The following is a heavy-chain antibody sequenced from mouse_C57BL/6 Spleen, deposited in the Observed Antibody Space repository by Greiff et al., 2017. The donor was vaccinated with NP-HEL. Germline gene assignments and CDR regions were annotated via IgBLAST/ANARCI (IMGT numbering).Heavy chain of an antibody. CDR3: ARRDYGSSEFAY. CDR2: IDPSDSYT. J-gene: IGHJ3*01. V-gene: IGHV1-59*01. Sequence: QVQLQQPGAELVRPGTSVKLSCKASGYTFTSYWMHWVKQRPGQGLEWIGVIDPSDSYTNYIQKFKGKATLTVDTSSSTAYMQLSSLTSEDSAVYYCARRDYGSSEFAYWGQGTLVTVSA. CDR1: GYTFTSYW. D-gene: IGHD1-1*01.